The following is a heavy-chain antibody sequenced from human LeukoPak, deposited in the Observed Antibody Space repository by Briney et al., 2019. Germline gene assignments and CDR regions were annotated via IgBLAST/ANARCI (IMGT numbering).Heavy chain of an antibody. CDR2: IWFDEYKK. D-gene: IGHD2-2*03. V-gene: IGHV3-33*06. CDR1: GFTFSTYG. CDR3: AKDGGGYCSTTCSGSWFDP. J-gene: IGHJ5*02. Sequence: QPGRSLRLSCVASGFTFSTYGIHWVRQAAGRGLEWVAVIWFDEYKKYYADSAKGRFTISRDNSKNTLYLQMNSLRAEDTAVYYCAKDGGGYCSTTCSGSWFDPWGQGTLVTVSS.